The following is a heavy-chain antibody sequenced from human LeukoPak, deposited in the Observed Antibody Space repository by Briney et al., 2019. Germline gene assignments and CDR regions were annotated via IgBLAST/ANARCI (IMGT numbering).Heavy chain of an antibody. V-gene: IGHV4-34*01. CDR3: ARSVSTSYCLKDWFDP. Sequence: SEALSLTCAVYGWTFSGYYCSWMRQPTGKGLEWMGGINHSGSTNYNPSINSRVSITVDTSKNQFSLQLSSVTAAYKAVYYCARSVSTSYCLKDWFDPWGQGTLVTVSS. D-gene: IGHD2-2*01. CDR2: INHSGST. CDR1: GWTFSGYY. J-gene: IGHJ5*02.